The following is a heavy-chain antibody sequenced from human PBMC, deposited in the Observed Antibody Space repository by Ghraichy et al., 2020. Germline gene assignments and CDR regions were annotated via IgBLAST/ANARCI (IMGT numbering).Heavy chain of an antibody. D-gene: IGHD3-10*01. CDR3: ATSDGSGSYPILH. CDR2: ISSSSTYI. V-gene: IGHV3-21*01. J-gene: IGHJ4*02. Sequence: GGSLRLSCAASGFTFSSYSMKWVRQAPGKGLEWVSSISSSSTYIYYADSLKGRFTISRDNAKNSLYLQMNSLRAEDTAVYYCATSDGSGSYPILHWGQGTLVTVSS. CDR1: GFTFSSYS.